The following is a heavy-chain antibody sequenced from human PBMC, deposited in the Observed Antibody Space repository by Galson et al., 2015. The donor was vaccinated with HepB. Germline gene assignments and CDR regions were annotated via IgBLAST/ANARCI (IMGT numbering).Heavy chain of an antibody. J-gene: IGHJ4*01. V-gene: IGHV3-74*01. D-gene: IGHD6-19*01. Sequence: SLRLSCAASGFTFSNYWIHWVRQAPGKGLVWVSHINTDGSRTDYGDSVKGRFTISRDNAKNTLYLQMNSLRAEDTAIYYCVSFHRAAGTEYWGQGTLVTVSS. CDR1: GFTFSNYW. CDR3: VSFHRAAGTEY. CDR2: INTDGSRT.